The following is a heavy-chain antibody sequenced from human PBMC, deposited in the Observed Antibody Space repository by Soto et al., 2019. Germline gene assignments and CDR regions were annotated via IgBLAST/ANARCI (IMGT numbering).Heavy chain of an antibody. V-gene: IGHV1-46*01. CDR2: INPSGSST. J-gene: IGHJ6*02. CDR3: ARPGAGYCISTSCSNDYSYGMDV. Sequence: CTASCYRFTSYGISWVRHAPGQGLECMGIINPSGSSTSYAQKFQGRVTMTRDTSTSTVYMELSSLRSEDTAVYYCARPGAGYCISTSCSNDYSYGMDVWGQGTTVTVS. CDR1: CYRFTSYG. D-gene: IGHD2-2*01.